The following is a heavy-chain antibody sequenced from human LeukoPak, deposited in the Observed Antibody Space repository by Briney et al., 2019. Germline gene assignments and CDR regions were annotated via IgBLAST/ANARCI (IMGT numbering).Heavy chain of an antibody. D-gene: IGHD2-21*02. V-gene: IGHV3-7*01. CDR2: INPDGRDT. J-gene: IGHJ1*01. Sequence: GGSLRLSCVVSGFTFNRCWMNWVRQAPGKGLEWVAHINPDGRDTYYVDSVKGRFTISRDNAQNSMYLQMNSLRVEDTAVYYSTSWGDTTAEYFQRWGQGTLVTVSS. CDR3: TSWGDTTAEYFQR. CDR1: GFTFNRCW.